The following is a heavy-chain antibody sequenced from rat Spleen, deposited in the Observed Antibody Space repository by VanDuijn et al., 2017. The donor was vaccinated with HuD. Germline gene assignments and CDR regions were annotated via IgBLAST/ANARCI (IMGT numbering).Heavy chain of an antibody. CDR1: GFTFSDYN. V-gene: IGHV5-7*01. CDR3: ARHTPFNYGTVGDY. J-gene: IGHJ2*01. CDR2: IIYDGSS. D-gene: IGHD1-11*01. Sequence: EVQLVESGGGLVQPGRSLKLSCAASGFTFSDYNMAWVRQAPKKGLEWVATIIYDGSSYYRDSVKGRFTISRDNAKSTLYLQMDSLRSEDTATYYCARHTPFNYGTVGDYWGQGVMVTVSS.